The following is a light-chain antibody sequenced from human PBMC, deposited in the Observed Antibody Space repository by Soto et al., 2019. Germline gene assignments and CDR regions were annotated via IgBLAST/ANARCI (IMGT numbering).Light chain of an antibody. CDR3: QQRSNWPPT. V-gene: IGKV3-11*01. Sequence: EIVLTQSPATLSLSPGERATLSCRASQSVSRYLAWYQHKSGQAPRLLIYDASNRATGIPARFSGSGSGTDFALTISSLEPEDFAVYSCQQRSNWPPTFGQGTKVEIK. CDR1: QSVSRY. J-gene: IGKJ1*01. CDR2: DAS.